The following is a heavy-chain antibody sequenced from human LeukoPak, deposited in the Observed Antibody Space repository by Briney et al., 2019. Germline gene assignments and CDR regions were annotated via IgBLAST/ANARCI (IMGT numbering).Heavy chain of an antibody. D-gene: IGHD2-2*01. Sequence: ASVKVSRKASGYTFTSYDINWVRQATGQGLEWMGWMNPNSGNTGYAQKFQGRVTMTRNTPISTAYMDLSSLRSDDTAVYYCARGFGPAAMNYYMDVWGKGTTVTISS. CDR1: GYTFTSYD. CDR2: MNPNSGNT. CDR3: ARGFGPAAMNYYMDV. J-gene: IGHJ6*03. V-gene: IGHV1-8*01.